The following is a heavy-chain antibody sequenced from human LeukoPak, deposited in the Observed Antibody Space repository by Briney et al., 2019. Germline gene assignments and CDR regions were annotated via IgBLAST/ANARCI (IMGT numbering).Heavy chain of an antibody. CDR1: GGSFSGYY. CDR2: IYTSGST. CDR3: ARDTEEITMVRGGAYYYGMDV. Sequence: PSETLSLTCAVYGGSFSGYYWSWIRQPAGKRLEWIGRIYTSGSTNYNPSLKSRVTMSVDTSKNQFSLKLSSVTAADTAVYYCARDTEEITMVRGGAYYYGMDVWGQGTTVTVSS. D-gene: IGHD3-10*01. V-gene: IGHV4-4*07. J-gene: IGHJ6*02.